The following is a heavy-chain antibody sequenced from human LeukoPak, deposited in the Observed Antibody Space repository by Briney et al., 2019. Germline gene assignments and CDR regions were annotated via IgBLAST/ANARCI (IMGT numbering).Heavy chain of an antibody. CDR2: ISYDGSNK. D-gene: IGHD3-3*01. CDR1: GFTFSSYA. Sequence: GGSLRLSCAASGFTFSSYAMHWVRQAPGKGLEWVAVISYDGSNKYYADSVKGRFTISRDNSKNTLYLQMNSLRAEDTAVDYCARDRKYYDFWSGYYNYYYYGMDVWGQGTTVTVSS. J-gene: IGHJ6*02. V-gene: IGHV3-30-3*01. CDR3: ARDRKYYDFWSGYYNYYYYGMDV.